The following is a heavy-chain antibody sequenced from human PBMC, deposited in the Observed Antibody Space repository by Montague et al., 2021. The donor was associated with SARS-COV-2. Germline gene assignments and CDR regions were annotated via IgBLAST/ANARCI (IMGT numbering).Heavy chain of an antibody. D-gene: IGHD7-27*01. V-gene: IGHV4-59*01. CDR3: ALGFDY. Sequence: SETLSLTCTGAGGSSGGEYWSWIGEPPGKGLEWIGYIYYSGSTKYNPSLKSRVTISVDTSKNQFSLKLSSVTAADTAVYYCALGFDYWGQGTLVTVSS. CDR2: IYYSGST. CDR1: GGSSGGEY. J-gene: IGHJ4*02.